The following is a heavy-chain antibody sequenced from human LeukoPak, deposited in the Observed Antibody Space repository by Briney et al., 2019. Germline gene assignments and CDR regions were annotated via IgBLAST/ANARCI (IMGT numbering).Heavy chain of an antibody. CDR3: ARSSAYYNEADI. CDR2: IKPSGGST. CDR1: GYSFTSYY. D-gene: IGHD1-26*01. J-gene: IGHJ3*02. V-gene: IGHV1-46*01. Sequence: ASVKVSCKTSGYSFTSYYMHWVRHAPGQGLEWMGIIKPSGGSTTYAQKFQGRLTMTSDTSTSTVYMELSSLRSEDTAVYYCARSSAYYNEADIWGQGTMVTVSS.